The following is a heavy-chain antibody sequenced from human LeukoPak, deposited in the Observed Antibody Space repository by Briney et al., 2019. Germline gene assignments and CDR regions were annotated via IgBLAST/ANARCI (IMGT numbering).Heavy chain of an antibody. V-gene: IGHV2-70*11. Sequence: SGPALVKPTQTLTLTCTFSGFSLSTSGMCVSWIRQPPVKALEWLARIDWDDDKYYSTSLKTRLTISKDTSKNQVILKMTNMDPMDTATYYYARTTYYYDGSGYYSKPFDYWGQGTLVTVSS. J-gene: IGHJ4*02. CDR2: IDWDDDK. CDR3: ARTTYYYDGSGYYSKPFDY. CDR1: GFSLSTSGMC. D-gene: IGHD3-22*01.